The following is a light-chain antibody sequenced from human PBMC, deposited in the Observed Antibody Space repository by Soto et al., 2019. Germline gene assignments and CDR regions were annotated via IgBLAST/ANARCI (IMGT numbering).Light chain of an antibody. J-gene: IGLJ2*01. CDR3: QVWDSTTDRLVV. Sequence: SYELTQPPSVSVAPGQTASITCGGNNIGSKNVHWHQQKPGQAPELVVYDDSDRPSGIPERFSGSNSGNTATLTISRVEAGDEADYYCQVWDSTTDRLVVFGGGTKLTVL. CDR1: NIGSKN. V-gene: IGLV3-21*02. CDR2: DDS.